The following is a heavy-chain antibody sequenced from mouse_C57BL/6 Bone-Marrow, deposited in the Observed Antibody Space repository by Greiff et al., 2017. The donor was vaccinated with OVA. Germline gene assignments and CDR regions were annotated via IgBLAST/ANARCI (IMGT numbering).Heavy chain of an antibody. CDR1: GYTFTDYY. V-gene: IGHV1-26*01. CDR3: ALTTKGYYYAMDY. Sequence: VQLQQSGPELVKPGASVKISCKASGYTFTDYYMNWVKQSHGKSLEWIGDINPNNGGTSYNQKFKGKATLTVDKSSSTAYMELRSLTSEDTAVYCCALTTKGYYYAMDYWGQGTSVTVSS. J-gene: IGHJ4*01. D-gene: IGHD2-12*01. CDR2: INPNNGGT.